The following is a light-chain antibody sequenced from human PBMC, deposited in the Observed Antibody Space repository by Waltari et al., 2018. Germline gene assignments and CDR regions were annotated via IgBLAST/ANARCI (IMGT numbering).Light chain of an antibody. J-gene: IGKJ4*01. CDR2: GAS. V-gene: IGKV3-15*01. CDR1: QNIHDN. CDR3: QQYNKWPPLT. Sequence: EVLMTQSPATLSVFPGERVTLTCRASQNIHDNLAWYQQKPGQAPRLLIYGASTRATAIPARFRGSGSGTEFTLTISSLQSEDLAIYYCQQYNKWPPLTFGGGTKVEIK.